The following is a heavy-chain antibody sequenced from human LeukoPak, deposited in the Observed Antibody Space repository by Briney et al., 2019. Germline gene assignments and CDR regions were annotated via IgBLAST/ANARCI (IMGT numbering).Heavy chain of an antibody. J-gene: IGHJ4*02. CDR3: ASTSPWRGATDY. CDR2: IIPIFGTA. Sequence: SVTLSCKASGGTFSSYAISWVRQAPAQGLERMGGIIPIFGTANYAQKFQGRVTITADESTSTDYMELSSLRSEDTAVYYCASTSPWRGATDYWGQGTLVTVSS. V-gene: IGHV1-69*01. D-gene: IGHD1-26*01. CDR1: GGTFSSYA.